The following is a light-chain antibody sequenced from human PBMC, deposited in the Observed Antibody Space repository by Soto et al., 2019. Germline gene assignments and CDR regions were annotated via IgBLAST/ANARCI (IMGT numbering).Light chain of an antibody. CDR1: SSNIGAGYD. CDR2: GNS. CDR3: QSYDSSLSGPVV. J-gene: IGLJ2*01. V-gene: IGLV1-40*01. Sequence: QTVVTQPPSVSGAPGQRVTISCTGSSSNIGAGYDVHWYQQLPGTAPKLLIYGNSNRPSGVPDRFSGSKSGTSASLAITGLQAEDEADYYCQSYDSSLSGPVVFGGGTKPTVL.